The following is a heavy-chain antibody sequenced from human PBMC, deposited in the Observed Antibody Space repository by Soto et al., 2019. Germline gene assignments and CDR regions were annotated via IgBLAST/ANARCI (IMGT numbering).Heavy chain of an antibody. Sequence: QVQLVQSGAEVKKPGASVKVSCKASGYTFTSYYMHWVRQAPGQGLEWMGIINPSGGSTSYAQKFQGRVTMTRDTSTSTVYMELSSLRSEDTAVYYCARSPADAHSGGGLYYYGMDVWGQGTTVTVSS. CDR2: INPSGGST. J-gene: IGHJ6*02. CDR1: GYTFTSYY. CDR3: ARSPADAHSGGGLYYYGMDV. D-gene: IGHD2-15*01. V-gene: IGHV1-46*01.